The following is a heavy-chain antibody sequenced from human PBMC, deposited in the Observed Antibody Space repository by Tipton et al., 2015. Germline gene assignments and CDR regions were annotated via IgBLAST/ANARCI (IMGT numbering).Heavy chain of an antibody. J-gene: IGHJ6*02. CDR1: GGSISHYY. CDR2: IYYSGNT. V-gene: IGHV4-59*07. Sequence: TLSLTCTVSGGSISHYYWSWIRQPPGKGLEWLGHIYYSGNTHYNPSLKSRVTMSVDTSKNQFSLKLTSVNAADTAVYYCARSRTNIVVVPADYGMDVWGQGTTVTVSS. CDR3: ARSRTNIVVVPADYGMDV. D-gene: IGHD2-2*01.